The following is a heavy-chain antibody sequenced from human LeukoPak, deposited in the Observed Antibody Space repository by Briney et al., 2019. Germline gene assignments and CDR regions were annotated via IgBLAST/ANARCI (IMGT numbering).Heavy chain of an antibody. V-gene: IGHV3-33*01. CDR2: IWYDGNNK. D-gene: IGHD2-2*01. CDR3: ARGSSSVTLPGD. J-gene: IGHJ4*02. CDR1: AFTFTIYG. Sequence: GGSLRLSCAAYAFTFTIYGMHWVRQAPGKGLEWVAVIWYDGNNKYYADSVKGRFTISRDNSKNTLYLQMNSLRVEFTAVYYCARGSSSVTLPGDWGQGTLVTVSS.